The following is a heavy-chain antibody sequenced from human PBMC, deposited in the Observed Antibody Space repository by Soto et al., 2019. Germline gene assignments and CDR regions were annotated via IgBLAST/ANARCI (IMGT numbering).Heavy chain of an antibody. CDR2: IIPIFGTA. J-gene: IGHJ6*02. CDR1: GGTFSSYA. CDR3: ARDRGPRSGLSGSDDYYGMDV. Sequence: QVQLVQSGAEVKKPGSSVKVSCKASGGTFSSYAISWVRQAPGQGLEWMGGIIPIFGTANYAQKFQGRVTIPADESTGTAYMELGSLRSEDTAVYYCARDRGPRSGLSGSDDYYGMDVWGQGTTVTVS. V-gene: IGHV1-69*12. D-gene: IGHD3-3*01.